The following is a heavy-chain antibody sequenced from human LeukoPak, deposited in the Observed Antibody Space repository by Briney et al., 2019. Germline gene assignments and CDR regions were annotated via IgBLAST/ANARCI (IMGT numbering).Heavy chain of an antibody. V-gene: IGHV3-30*19. D-gene: IGHD2-2*01. CDR3: ASDQTYCSSTSCHPGPFDY. J-gene: IGHJ4*02. CDR1: GFTFSSYG. CDR2: ISYDGSNK. Sequence: HPGGSLRLSCAASGFTFSSYGMHWVRQAPGKGLEWVAVISYDGSNKYYADSVKGRFTISRDNSKNTLYLQMNSLRAEDTAVYYCASDQTYCSSTSCHPGPFDYWGQGTLVTVSS.